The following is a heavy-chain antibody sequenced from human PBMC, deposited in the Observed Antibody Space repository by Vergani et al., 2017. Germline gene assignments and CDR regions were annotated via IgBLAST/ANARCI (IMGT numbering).Heavy chain of an antibody. CDR3: AKDWGYCSGGSCYSDYYYGMDV. D-gene: IGHD2-15*01. V-gene: IGHV3-23*01. CDR1: GFTFSSYA. CDR2: ISGSGGST. Sequence: EVQLLESGGGLVQPGGSLRLSCAASGFTFSSYAMSWVRQAPGTGLEWVSAISGSGGSTYYADSVKGRFTISRDNSKNTLDLQMNSLRAEDTAVYYCAKDWGYCSGGSCYSDYYYGMDVWGQGTTVTVSS. J-gene: IGHJ6*02.